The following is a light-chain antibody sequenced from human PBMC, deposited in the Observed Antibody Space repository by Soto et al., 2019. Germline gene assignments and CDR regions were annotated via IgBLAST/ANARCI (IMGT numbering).Light chain of an antibody. Sequence: DIQMTQSPSTLSASVGDRVTITCRASQSVSSWLAWYQQKPGKAPKLLIYDVSSLESGVPSRFSGSGSGTEFTLTISSLQPDDFATYYCQQYNSYSSTFGQGTKVDIK. CDR2: DVS. J-gene: IGKJ1*01. V-gene: IGKV1-5*01. CDR3: QQYNSYSST. CDR1: QSVSSW.